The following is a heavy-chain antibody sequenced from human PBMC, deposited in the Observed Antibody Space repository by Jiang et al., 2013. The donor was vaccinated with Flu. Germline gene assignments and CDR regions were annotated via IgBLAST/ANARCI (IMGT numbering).Heavy chain of an antibody. D-gene: IGHD2-2*01. CDR1: GFTFSSYA. V-gene: IGHV3-33*08. CDR2: IWYDGSNK. CDR3: ARDDASDWYFDL. Sequence: LVEVSGEAWYSLGGPVRLSCAASGFTFSSYAMSWVRQAPGKGLEWVAVIWYDGSNKYYADSVKGRFTVSRDNSRNTVYLQMNSLRVEDTAVYYCARDDASDWYFDLWGRGTLVTVSS. J-gene: IGHJ2*01.